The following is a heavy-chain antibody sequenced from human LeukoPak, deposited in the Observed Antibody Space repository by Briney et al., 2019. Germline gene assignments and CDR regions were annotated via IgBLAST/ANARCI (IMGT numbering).Heavy chain of an antibody. D-gene: IGHD6-13*01. J-gene: IGHJ5*02. CDR2: IYYSGST. V-gene: IGHV4-39*01. CDR3: ARHFSSSWSNWFDP. Sequence: SETLSLTCTLSGGSISSSSYYWGWIRQPPGKGLGWIGSIYYSGSTYYNPSLKTRVAICVDTSKNQFSLKLSSVTAADTAVYYCARHFSSSWSNWFDPWGQGTLVTVSS. CDR1: GGSISSSSYY.